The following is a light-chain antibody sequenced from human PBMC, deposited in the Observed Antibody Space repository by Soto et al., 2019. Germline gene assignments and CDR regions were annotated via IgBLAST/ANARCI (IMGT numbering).Light chain of an antibody. Sequence: DIVLTQSPGTLSLSPGERATLSCRASQSVSSYLAWYQQKPGQAPRLLIYGASSRATGIPDRFSGSGSGTDFTLTISRLEPEDFAVYYCQHYGSSPRTFGQGTKVDIK. CDR3: QHYGSSPRT. CDR1: QSVSSY. CDR2: GAS. J-gene: IGKJ1*01. V-gene: IGKV3-20*01.